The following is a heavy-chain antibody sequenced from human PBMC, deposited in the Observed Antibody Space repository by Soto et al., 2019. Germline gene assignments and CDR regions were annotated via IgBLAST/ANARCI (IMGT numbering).Heavy chain of an antibody. V-gene: IGHV3-23*01. Sequence: GSLTLSCAAFRFSLSSHAMSCLRQPPGKGLEWVSAISGSGRSTYYADSVKGRFTISRDNSTNTLYLQMNSLRAENTAVYYRAKDSPFWSGYSAYMWGQGTMVTVSS. J-gene: IGHJ4*02. CDR3: AKDSPFWSGYSAYM. CDR2: ISGSGRST. CDR1: RFSLSSHA. D-gene: IGHD3-3*01.